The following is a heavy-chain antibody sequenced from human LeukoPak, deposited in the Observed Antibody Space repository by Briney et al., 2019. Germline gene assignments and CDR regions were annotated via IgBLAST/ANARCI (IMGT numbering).Heavy chain of an antibody. J-gene: IGHJ3*02. CDR3: GRGGSSGYNYNAFDI. V-gene: IGHV3-23*01. D-gene: IGHD3-22*01. Sequence: GGSLRLSCAASGFTFSSYGMSWVRQAPGKGLEWVSAISNSGASTNYADSVKGRFTISRDNSKNTLYLQMNSLRVEDTAVYYCGRGGSSGYNYNAFDIWGQGTRVTVSS. CDR2: ISNSGAST. CDR1: GFTFSSYG.